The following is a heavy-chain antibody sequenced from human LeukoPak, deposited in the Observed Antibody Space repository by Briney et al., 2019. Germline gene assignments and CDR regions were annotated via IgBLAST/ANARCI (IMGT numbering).Heavy chain of an antibody. Sequence: ASVKVSCKASGYTFTSYGISWVRQAPGQGLEWMGWISAYNGNTNYAQKLQGRVTMTTDTSTSTAYMELRSLRSDDTAVYYCARSQTDSYGSGDYYWFDPWGQGTLVTVSS. CDR2: ISAYNGNT. J-gene: IGHJ5*02. V-gene: IGHV1-18*01. CDR1: GYTFTSYG. D-gene: IGHD3-3*01. CDR3: ARSQTDSYGSGDYYWFDP.